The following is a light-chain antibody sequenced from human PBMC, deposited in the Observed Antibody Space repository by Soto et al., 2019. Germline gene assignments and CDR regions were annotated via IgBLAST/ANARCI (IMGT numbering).Light chain of an antibody. CDR3: QQRSNWPLT. CDR2: DAS. CDR1: QSVSSY. V-gene: IGKV3-11*01. J-gene: IGKJ4*01. Sequence: EIVFTHAPAPLSLSPRERATLSCRASQSVSSYLAWYQQKPGQAPRLLIYDASNRATGIPARFSGSGSGTDFTLTISSLEPEDFAVYYCQQRSNWPLTFGGGTKVDIK.